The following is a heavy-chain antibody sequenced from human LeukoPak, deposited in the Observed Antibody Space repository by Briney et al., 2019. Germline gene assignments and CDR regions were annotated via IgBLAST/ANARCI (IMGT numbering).Heavy chain of an antibody. J-gene: IGHJ4*02. CDR2: IYYTET. CDR1: GGSVSNYY. Sequence: SETLSLTCTVSGGSVSNYYWSWIRQSPGKGLEWIGYIYYTETSYNPSLKSRVTISADTSKNQFSLKLYSVTAADTAVYYCATTRYFDWLLHDYWGQGTLVTVPS. V-gene: IGHV4-59*02. CDR3: ATTRYFDWLLHDY. D-gene: IGHD3-9*01.